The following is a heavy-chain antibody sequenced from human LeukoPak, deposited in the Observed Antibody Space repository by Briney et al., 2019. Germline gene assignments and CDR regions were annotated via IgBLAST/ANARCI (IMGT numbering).Heavy chain of an antibody. CDR1: GGSISSYY. CDR2: IYYSGST. V-gene: IGHV4-59*01. Sequence: PSETLSLTCTVSGGSISSYYWSWIRQPPGKGLEWIGYIYYSGSTNYNPSLKSRVTISVDTSKNQFSLKLSSVTAADTAVYYCARAEQWLVNYYYMDVWGKGTTVTVSS. D-gene: IGHD6-19*01. J-gene: IGHJ6*03. CDR3: ARAEQWLVNYYYMDV.